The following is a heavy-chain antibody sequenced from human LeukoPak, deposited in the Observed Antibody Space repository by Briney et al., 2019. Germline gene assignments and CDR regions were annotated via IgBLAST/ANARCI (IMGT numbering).Heavy chain of an antibody. CDR3: AKDQSASGSYGNFDY. J-gene: IGHJ4*02. CDR1: GFTFSSSS. CDR2: ISGSGDKT. V-gene: IGHV3-23*01. Sequence: PGGSLRLSCAASGFTFSSSSMTWVRQAPGKGLEWVSSISGSGDKTYHADSVKGRFTISRDNSKNTLYLQMNSLRAEDTAVYHCAKDQSASGSYGNFDYWGQGTLVTVFS. D-gene: IGHD3-10*01.